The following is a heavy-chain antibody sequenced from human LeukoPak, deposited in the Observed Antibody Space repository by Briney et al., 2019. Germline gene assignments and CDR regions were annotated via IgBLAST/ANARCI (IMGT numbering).Heavy chain of an antibody. CDR1: GYTFTNYH. J-gene: IGHJ4*02. CDR3: ARTTSLTASGYDY. V-gene: IGHV1-8*03. D-gene: IGHD4-17*01. CDR2: INPNTGDR. Sequence: ASLKVSCKASGYTFTNYHIYWVRQAPGQGLEWVGWINPNTGDRGYAQKFQGRVSITSDTSISTAYMELGSLRSEDTAVYFCARTTSLTASGYDYWGQGTLVTVSS.